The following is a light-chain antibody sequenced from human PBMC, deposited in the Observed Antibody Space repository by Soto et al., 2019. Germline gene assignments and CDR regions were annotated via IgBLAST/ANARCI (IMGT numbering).Light chain of an antibody. V-gene: IGKV1-39*01. CDR2: ASS. J-gene: IGKJ4*01. CDR1: QSISSY. Sequence: DIQMTQSPSSLSTSVGDRVTITCRASQSISSYLNWYQQKPGKAPKLLIYASSSLQSGVPSRFSGSGSGTDFTLTISSLQHEDFANYYCQQSDLTPLTFVGGTKVEIK. CDR3: QQSDLTPLT.